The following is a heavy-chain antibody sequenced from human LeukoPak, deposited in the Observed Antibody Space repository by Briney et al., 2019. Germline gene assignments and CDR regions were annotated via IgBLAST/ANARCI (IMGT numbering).Heavy chain of an antibody. Sequence: ASVKVSCKASGYTFTGYYMHWVRQAPGQGLEWMGWINPNSGGTNYAQKFQGRVTMTRDTSISTAYMELSRLRSDDTAVYYCARESPQNFRHGMDVWGQGTTATVSS. D-gene: IGHD3-3*01. CDR3: ARESPQNFRHGMDV. CDR2: INPNSGGT. V-gene: IGHV1-2*02. J-gene: IGHJ6*02. CDR1: GYTFTGYY.